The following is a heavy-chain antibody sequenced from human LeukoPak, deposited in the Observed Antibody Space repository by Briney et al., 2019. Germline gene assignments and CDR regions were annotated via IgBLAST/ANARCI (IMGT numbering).Heavy chain of an antibody. V-gene: IGHV3-30*02. J-gene: IGHJ5*02. CDR1: GFTFSSYG. D-gene: IGHD6-13*01. CDR2: IRYDGSNK. CDR3: ARVVGDRSSWGPRWFDP. Sequence: GGSLRLSCAASGFTFSSYGMHWVRQAPGKGLEWVAFIRYDGSNKYYADSVKGRFTISRDNSKNTLYLQMNSLRAEDTAVYYCARVVGDRSSWGPRWFDPWGQGTLVTVSS.